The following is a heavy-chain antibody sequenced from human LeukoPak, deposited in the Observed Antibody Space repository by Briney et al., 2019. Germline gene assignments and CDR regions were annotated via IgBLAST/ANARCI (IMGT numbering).Heavy chain of an antibody. V-gene: IGHV3-66*01. D-gene: IGHD4-11*01. CDR3: AGDRTGQQLISRKEYYYMDV. Sequence: PGGSLRLSCAASGFTVSSNYMSWARQAPGKGLEWVSIIYSGGSTYYADSVKGRFTISRDNSKNTLYLQMNSLRAEDTAVYYCAGDRTGQQLISRKEYYYMDVWGKGTTVTISS. CDR2: IYSGGST. J-gene: IGHJ6*03. CDR1: GFTVSSNY.